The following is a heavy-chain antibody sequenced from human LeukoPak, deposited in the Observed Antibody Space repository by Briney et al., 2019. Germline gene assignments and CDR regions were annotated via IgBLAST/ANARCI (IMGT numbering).Heavy chain of an antibody. CDR3: ARARVGATRYFDY. D-gene: IGHD1-26*01. V-gene: IGHV3-21*01. CDR2: ISSSSSYI. Sequence: PGGSVRLSCAASGFTFSSYSMNWVRQAPGKGLEWVSSISSSSSYIYYADSVKGRFTISRDNAKNSLYLQMNSLRAEDTAVYYCARARVGATRYFDYWGQGTLVTVSS. CDR1: GFTFSSYS. J-gene: IGHJ4*02.